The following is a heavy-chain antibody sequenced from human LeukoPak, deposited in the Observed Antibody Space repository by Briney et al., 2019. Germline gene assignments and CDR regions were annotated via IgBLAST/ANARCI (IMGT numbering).Heavy chain of an antibody. Sequence: GGSLRLSCAASGFSVGDVYMSWVRQAPGKGLEWLSVIYTGDISYYADSVRGRFTISRDSSKNSIYLQMSTLRTEVTAVYYCARDNINSRTYYFDFWGQGALVTVSS. V-gene: IGHV3-53*01. CDR1: GFSVGDVY. CDR3: ARDNINSRTYYFDF. J-gene: IGHJ4*02. D-gene: IGHD1-14*01. CDR2: IYTGDIS.